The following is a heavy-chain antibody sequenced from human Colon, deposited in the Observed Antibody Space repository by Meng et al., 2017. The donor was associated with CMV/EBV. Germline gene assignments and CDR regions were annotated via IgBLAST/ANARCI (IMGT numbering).Heavy chain of an antibody. J-gene: IGHJ4*02. V-gene: IGHV3-49*02. CDR3: SRGEQWLVWALDS. CDR2: IKSTALGGAT. CDR1: GSAFDSYP. D-gene: IGHD6-19*01. Sequence: GGSLRLSCTGSGSAFDSYPVNWVRQAPGKGLEWVGFIKSTALGGATEYAASVRGRFSISRDDFKNVVYLQMNSLVTEDTAVYYCSRGEQWLVWALDSWGQGTLVTVSS.